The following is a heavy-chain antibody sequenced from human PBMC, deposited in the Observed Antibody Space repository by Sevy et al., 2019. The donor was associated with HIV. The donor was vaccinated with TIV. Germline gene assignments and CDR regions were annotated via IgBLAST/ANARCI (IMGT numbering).Heavy chain of an antibody. CDR1: GGSISSYY. Sequence: SDTLSLTCTVSGGSISSYYWSWIRQPPGKGLEWIGYIYYSGSTNYNPSLKSRVTISVDTSKNQFSLKLSSVTAADTAVYYCARDRTVTTLGYYYYYGTDVWGQGTTVTVSS. CDR2: IYYSGST. V-gene: IGHV4-59*01. CDR3: ARDRTVTTLGYYYYYGTDV. J-gene: IGHJ6*02. D-gene: IGHD4-4*01.